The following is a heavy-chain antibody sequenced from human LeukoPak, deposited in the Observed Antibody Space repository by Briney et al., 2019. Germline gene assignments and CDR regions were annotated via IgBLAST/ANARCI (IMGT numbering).Heavy chain of an antibody. D-gene: IGHD2-2*01. CDR1: GYSISSSYY. V-gene: IGHV4-38-2*02. Sequence: SETLSLTCTVSGYSISSSYYWGWIRQPPGKGLECIGSIYHSGSTYYNPSLKSRVTISVDTSKNQFSLKLSSVTAADTAVYYCARGLGYCSSNSCRYYFDYWGQGTLVTVSS. J-gene: IGHJ4*02. CDR3: ARGLGYCSSNSCRYYFDY. CDR2: IYHSGST.